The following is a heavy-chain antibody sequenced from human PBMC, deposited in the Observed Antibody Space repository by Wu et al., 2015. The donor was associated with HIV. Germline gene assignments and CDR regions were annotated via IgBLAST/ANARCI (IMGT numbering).Heavy chain of an antibody. CDR3: ARVPWAPYDQEGAPTRGDAFDI. J-gene: IGHJ3*02. Sequence: QVQLVQSGAEVKKPGSSVKVSCKASGGTFSSYAISWVRQAPGQGLEWMGGIIPIFGTANYAQKFQGRVTITTDESTSTAYMELSSLRSEDTAVYYCARVPWAPYDQEGAPTRGDAFDIWGQGTMVTVSS. V-gene: IGHV1-69*05. CDR2: IIPIFGTA. CDR1: GGTFSSYA. D-gene: IGHD1-26*01.